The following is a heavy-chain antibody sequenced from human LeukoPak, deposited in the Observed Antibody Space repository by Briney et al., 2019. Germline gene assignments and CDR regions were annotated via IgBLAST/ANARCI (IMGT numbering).Heavy chain of an antibody. D-gene: IGHD6-13*01. Sequence: ASVKVSCKASGYTFTSYYMHWVRQAPGQGLEWMGIINPSGGSTSYAQKFQGRATMTRDTSTSTVYMELSSLRSEDTAVYYCARDRDPDSSSWYWFDPWGQGTLVTVSS. CDR2: INPSGGST. V-gene: IGHV1-46*01. CDR1: GYTFTSYY. CDR3: ARDRDPDSSSWYWFDP. J-gene: IGHJ5*02.